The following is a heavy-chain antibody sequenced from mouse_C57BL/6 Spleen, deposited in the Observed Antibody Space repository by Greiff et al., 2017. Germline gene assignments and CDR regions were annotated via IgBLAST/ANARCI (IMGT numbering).Heavy chain of an antibody. Sequence: EVQLVESGGGLVQPKGSLKLSCAASGFSFNTYAMNWVRQAPGTGLEWVARLRSKSNNYATYYADSVKDRFTISRDDSESMLYLQMNNLKTEDTAMYYCVREGTAHDDWGQGTTLTVSS. CDR3: VREGTAHDD. CDR1: GFSFNTYA. V-gene: IGHV10-1*01. D-gene: IGHD3-2*02. CDR2: LRSKSNNYAT. J-gene: IGHJ2*01.